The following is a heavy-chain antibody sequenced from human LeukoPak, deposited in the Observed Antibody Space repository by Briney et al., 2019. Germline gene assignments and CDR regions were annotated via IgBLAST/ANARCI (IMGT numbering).Heavy chain of an antibody. CDR1: GGSISSYY. D-gene: IGHD6-19*01. J-gene: IGHJ6*03. Sequence: SSETLSLTCTVSGGSISSYYWSWIRQPPGKELEWIGYIYYSGSTNYNPSLKSRVTISVDTSKNQFSLKLSSVTAADTAVFYCARHVSAYSSGLPYYMDVWGKGTTVTVSS. CDR3: ARHVSAYSSGLPYYMDV. V-gene: IGHV4-59*08. CDR2: IYYSGST.